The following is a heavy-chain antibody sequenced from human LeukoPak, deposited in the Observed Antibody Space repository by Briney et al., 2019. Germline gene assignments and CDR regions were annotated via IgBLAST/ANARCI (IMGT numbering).Heavy chain of an antibody. D-gene: IGHD3-16*01. CDR1: GGTFSSYA. CDR3: ASGLPGGARHFDY. V-gene: IGHV1-69*04. J-gene: IGHJ4*02. Sequence: SVKVSCKASGGTFSSYAISWVRQAPGQGLEWMGRIIPIFGIANYAQKFQGRVTITADKSTSTAYMELGSLRSEDTAVYYCASGLPGGARHFDYWGQGTLVTVSS. CDR2: IIPIFGIA.